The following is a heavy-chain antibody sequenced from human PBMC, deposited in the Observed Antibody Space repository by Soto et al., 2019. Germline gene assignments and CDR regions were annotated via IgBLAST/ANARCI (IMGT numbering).Heavy chain of an antibody. CDR1: GGTFSSYA. V-gene: IGHV1-69*13. J-gene: IGHJ6*02. Sequence: SVKVSCKASGGTFSSYAISWVRQAPGQGLEWMGGIIPIFGTANYAQKFQGRVTITADESTSTAYMELSSLRSEDTAVYHCASRQPDYYYYGMDVWGQGTTVTVSS. CDR2: IIPIFGTA. D-gene: IGHD6-13*01. CDR3: ASRQPDYYYYGMDV.